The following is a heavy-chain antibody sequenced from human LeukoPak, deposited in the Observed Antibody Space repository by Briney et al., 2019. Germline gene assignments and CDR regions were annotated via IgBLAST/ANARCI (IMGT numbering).Heavy chain of an antibody. D-gene: IGHD2-15*01. CDR1: GFRFSDFG. V-gene: IGHV3-48*01. CDR3: ARRIREGYCSGGNCYSFGY. J-gene: IGHJ4*02. Sequence: GGSLRLSCGASGFRFSDFGMNWVHQAPGKGLEWVSHITSSSSNINYADSVKGRFTTSRDNAKNSLYLQMNSLRAEDTAVYFCARRIREGYCSGGNCYSFGYWGQGALVTVPS. CDR2: ITSSSSNI.